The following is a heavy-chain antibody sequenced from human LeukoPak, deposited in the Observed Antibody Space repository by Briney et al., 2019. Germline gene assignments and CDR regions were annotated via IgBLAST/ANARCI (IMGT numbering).Heavy chain of an antibody. V-gene: IGHV4-30-4*01. J-gene: IGHJ2*01. CDR1: GGSISSGDYY. CDR2: IYYSGST. D-gene: IGHD5-18*01. CDR3: ARGGWDTAMDRRRYFDL. Sequence: SETLSLTCTVSGGSISSGDYYWSWIRQPPGKGLEWIGYIYYSGSTYYNPSLKSRVTISVDTSKNQFSLKLSSVAAADTAVYYCARGGWDTAMDRRRYFDLWGRGTLVTVSS.